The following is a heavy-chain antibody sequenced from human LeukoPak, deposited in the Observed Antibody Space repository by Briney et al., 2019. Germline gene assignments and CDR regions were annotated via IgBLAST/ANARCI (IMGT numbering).Heavy chain of an antibody. J-gene: IGHJ4*02. V-gene: IGHV3-30*18. Sequence: GGSLRLSCAASGFTLGSYGMHWVRGAPGKGLEWVASISYDGSNEYYGDSVKGRFSVSRDNSKNTLYLHMNSLRAEDTAVYYCAKEREMATRYYFDYWGQGTLVTVSS. CDR1: GFTLGSYG. D-gene: IGHD5-24*01. CDR3: AKEREMATRYYFDY. CDR2: ISYDGSNE.